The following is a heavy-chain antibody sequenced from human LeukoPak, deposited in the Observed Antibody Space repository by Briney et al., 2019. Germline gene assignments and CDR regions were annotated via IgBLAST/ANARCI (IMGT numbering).Heavy chain of an antibody. J-gene: IGHJ6*02. CDR1: GFTFSSYA. V-gene: IGHV3-23*01. CDR3: ANFGAAAADYYYYGMGV. Sequence: GGSLRLSCAASGFTFSSYAMSWVRQAPGKGLEWVSAISGSGGSTYYADSVKGRFTISRDNSKDTLYLQMNSLRAEDTAVYYCANFGAAAADYYYYGMGVWGQGTTVTVSS. CDR2: ISGSGGST. D-gene: IGHD6-13*01.